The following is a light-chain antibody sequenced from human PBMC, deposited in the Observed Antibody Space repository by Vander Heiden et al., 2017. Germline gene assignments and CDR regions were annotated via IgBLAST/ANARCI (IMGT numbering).Light chain of an antibody. CDR1: SSDVGGYNY. V-gene: IGLV2-14*01. CDR3: SSYTSSSTRV. CDR2: DVS. Sequence: HSALTQPASLSGSPGQAYTISCTGTSSDVGGYNYVSWYQQHPGKAPKLRIYDVSNRPSGVSNRFSGSKSGNTASLTISGLQAEDEADYYCSSYTSSSTRVFGGGTKLTVL. J-gene: IGLJ3*02.